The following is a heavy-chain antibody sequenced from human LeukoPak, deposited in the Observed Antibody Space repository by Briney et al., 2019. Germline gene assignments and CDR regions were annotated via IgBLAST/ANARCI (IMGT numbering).Heavy chain of an antibody. V-gene: IGHV4-59*01. CDR1: GGSISSYY. D-gene: IGHD3-10*01. CDR3: ARARSTMVRGAFLDY. CDR2: IYYSGST. Sequence: SETLSLTCTVSGGSISSYYWSWIRQPPGKGLEWIGYIYYSGSTDYNPSLKSRVTISVDTSKNQFSLKLSSVTAADTAVYYCARARSTMVRGAFLDYWGQGTLVTVSS. J-gene: IGHJ4*02.